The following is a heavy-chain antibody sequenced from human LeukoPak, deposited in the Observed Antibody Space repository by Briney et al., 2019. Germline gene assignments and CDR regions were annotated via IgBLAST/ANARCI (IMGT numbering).Heavy chain of an antibody. V-gene: IGHV4-59*08. Sequence: SETLSLTCTVSGASISSYYWSWIRQSPGKGLEWIGYIYYSGSTNYNPSLKSRVTISLDTSKKQFSLRLSSVTAADTAVYYCAXXXXXXXXXXXYYYYGMEVWGQGTTVTVSS. CDR1: GASISSYY. J-gene: IGHJ6*02. CDR2: IYYSGST. CDR3: AXXXXXXXXXXXYYYYGMEV.